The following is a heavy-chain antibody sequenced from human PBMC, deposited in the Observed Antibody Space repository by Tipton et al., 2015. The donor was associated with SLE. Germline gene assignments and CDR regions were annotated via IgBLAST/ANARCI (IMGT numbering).Heavy chain of an antibody. D-gene: IGHD7-27*01. Sequence: LRLSCTVSGGSISGYYWSWIREPPGKGLEWIGEINHNGSTNYNPSLKSRVTISVDTSKNQFSLKLSSVTAADTAVYYCARGPTGDWADYRGQGTLVTVSS. J-gene: IGHJ4*02. CDR2: INHNGST. CDR3: ARGPTGDWADY. V-gene: IGHV4-34*01. CDR1: GGSISGYY.